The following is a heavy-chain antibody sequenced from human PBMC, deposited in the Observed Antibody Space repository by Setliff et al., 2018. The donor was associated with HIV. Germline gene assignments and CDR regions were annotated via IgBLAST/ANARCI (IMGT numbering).Heavy chain of an antibody. D-gene: IGHD1-26*01. CDR3: ARGVWELRELYYFDY. CDR2: IIPMFEIA. CDR1: EGTFSSYA. V-gene: IGHV1-69*13. J-gene: IGHJ4*02. Sequence: SVKVSCKASEGTFSSYAVSWVRQAPGQGLEWMGGIIPMFEIANYAQRFQGRVTITAEESTSIVYLEMSSLRSEDTAVYYCARGVWELRELYYFDYWGQGTLVTVSS.